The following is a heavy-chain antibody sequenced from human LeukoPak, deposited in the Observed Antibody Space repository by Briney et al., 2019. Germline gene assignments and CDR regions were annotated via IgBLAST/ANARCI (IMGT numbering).Heavy chain of an antibody. CDR1: GFSFSKYW. CDR2: IKEGGTYT. V-gene: IGHV3-74*01. CDR3: ARDFDMGITPGDDFDF. D-gene: IGHD3-9*01. Sequence: GGSLRLSCAASGFSFSKYWMHWVRQTPGEGLVWVARIKEGGTYTSYADSVKGRFTISRDNARNTVFLQMNSLRAEDTAVYYCARDFDMGITPGDDFDFWGQGTPVTVSS. J-gene: IGHJ4*02.